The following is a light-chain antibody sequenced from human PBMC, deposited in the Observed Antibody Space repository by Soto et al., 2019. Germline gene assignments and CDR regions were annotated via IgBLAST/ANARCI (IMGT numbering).Light chain of an antibody. Sequence: ELVLTHSPATLSVSPGYRATLLCTASHYLYSNVAGFTQRPGQAPRPRIYRASTRATGTPARLTGSGSGTEFTLTITSLKSEYFALDYCQQYQNLWTFGQGTKVDIK. J-gene: IGKJ1*01. CDR1: HYLYSN. CDR3: QQYQNLWT. V-gene: IGKV3-15*01. CDR2: RAS.